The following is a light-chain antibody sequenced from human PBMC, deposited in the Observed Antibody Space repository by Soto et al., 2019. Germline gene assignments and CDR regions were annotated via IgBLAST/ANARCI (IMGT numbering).Light chain of an antibody. V-gene: IGLV2-8*01. J-gene: IGLJ1*01. CDR3: SSYAGSNNPYV. Sequence: ALTHPPSASGSPGQSVTISCTGTSSDIGGADYVSWFQQRPGKAPKLLTYEVSKRPSGVPDRFSASKSGNTASLTVSGLQADDEADYYCSSYAGSNNPYVFGTGTKVTVL. CDR1: SSDIGGADY. CDR2: EVS.